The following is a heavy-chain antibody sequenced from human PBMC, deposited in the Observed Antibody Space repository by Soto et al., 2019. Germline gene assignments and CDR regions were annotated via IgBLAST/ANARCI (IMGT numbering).Heavy chain of an antibody. D-gene: IGHD5-18*01. CDR3: ARCIQQDYYYGMDV. V-gene: IGHV1-18*01. CDR1: GYTFYSHS. J-gene: IGHJ6*02. CDR2: ISADNSNT. Sequence: QAQLVQSGAEVKKPGASVKVSCKASGYTFYSHSISWVRQAPGQGLEWMGRISADNSNTKYAQKFRGRVTMTTDTAXSTVYMELRNLRSDDTAVYYCARCIQQDYYYGMDVWGQGTTVTVSS.